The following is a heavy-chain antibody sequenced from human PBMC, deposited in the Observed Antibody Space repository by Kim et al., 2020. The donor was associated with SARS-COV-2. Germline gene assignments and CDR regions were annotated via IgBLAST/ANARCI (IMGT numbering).Heavy chain of an antibody. CDR1: GGSFSGYY. Sequence: SETLSLTCAVYGGSFSGYYWSWIRQPPGKGLEWIGEINHSGSTNYNPSLKSRVTISVDTTKNQFSLKLSSVTAADTAVYYCARGRHVRLTVTSYKRKSYYFDYWGQGTLVTVSS. CDR2: INHSGST. D-gene: IGHD4-17*01. J-gene: IGHJ4*02. V-gene: IGHV4-34*01. CDR3: ARGRHVRLTVTSYKRKSYYFDY.